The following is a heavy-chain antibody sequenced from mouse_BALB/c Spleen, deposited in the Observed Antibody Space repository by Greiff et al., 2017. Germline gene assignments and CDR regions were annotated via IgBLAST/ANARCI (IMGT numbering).Heavy chain of an antibody. Sequence: DVMLVESGGDLVKPGGSLKLSCAASGFTFSSYGMSWVRQTPDKRLEWVATISSGGSYTYYPDSVKGRFTISRDNAKNTLYLQMSSLKSEDTAMYYCARHNYYGSSTAGYFDVWGAGTTVTVSS. CDR1: GFTFSSYG. CDR3: ARHNYYGSSTAGYFDV. D-gene: IGHD1-1*01. J-gene: IGHJ1*01. CDR2: ISSGGSYT. V-gene: IGHV5-6*02.